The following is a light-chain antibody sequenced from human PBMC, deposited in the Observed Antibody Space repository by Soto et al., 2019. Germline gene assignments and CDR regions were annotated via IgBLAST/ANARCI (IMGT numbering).Light chain of an antibody. CDR2: WAS. Sequence: DIVMTQSPDSLAVLLGERATINCKSSQSVLYSSNNNNYLAWYQQKPGQPPKLLIYWASTRESGVPDRFSGSGSGTDFTLTISSLQAEDVAVYYCQQCYSTPYTFGQGTKLEIK. CDR3: QQCYSTPYT. V-gene: IGKV4-1*01. J-gene: IGKJ2*01. CDR1: QSVLYSSNNNNY.